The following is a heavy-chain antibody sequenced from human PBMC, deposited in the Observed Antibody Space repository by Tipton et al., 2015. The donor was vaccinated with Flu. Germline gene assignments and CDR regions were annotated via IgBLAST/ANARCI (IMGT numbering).Heavy chain of an antibody. V-gene: IGHV3-53*01. D-gene: IGHD2-15*01. CDR2: ST. J-gene: IGHJ4*02. Sequence: STHHADSVRGRFTISRDKSKNTLWLQMNSLRAEDTAVYYCARVSGGGYYFDYWGQGTLVTVSS. CDR3: ARVSGGGYYFDY.